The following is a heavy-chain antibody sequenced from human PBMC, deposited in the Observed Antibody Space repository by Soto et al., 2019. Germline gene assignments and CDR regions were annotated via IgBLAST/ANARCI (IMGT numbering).Heavy chain of an antibody. V-gene: IGHV4-31*03. J-gene: IGHJ4*02. CDR2: IYYTGST. CDR1: GASTGSGGYY. CDR3: ARADYGDRGLAFDS. D-gene: IGHD4-17*01. Sequence: QVQLQESGPGLVKTSQTLSLTCTVSGASTGSGGYYWSWIRQHPGKGLEWIGYIYYTGSTYYSPSLKSRASIPGDTSKNEFSLKLDSVTAADTAVYYCARADYGDRGLAFDSWGQGTLVTVSS.